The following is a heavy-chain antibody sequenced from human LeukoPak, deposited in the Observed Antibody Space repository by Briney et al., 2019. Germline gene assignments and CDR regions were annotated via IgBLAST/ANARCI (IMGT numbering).Heavy chain of an antibody. CDR3: AREVGYYYGMDV. CDR2: IKQDGSEK. Sequence: PGGSLRLSCAASRFTFSSYWMSWVRQAPGKGLEWVANIKQDGSEKYYVDSVKGRFTISRDNAKNSLYLQMNSLRAEDTAVYYCAREVGYYYGMDVWGQGTTVTVSS. J-gene: IGHJ6*02. V-gene: IGHV3-7*01. CDR1: RFTFSSYW. D-gene: IGHD2-2*01.